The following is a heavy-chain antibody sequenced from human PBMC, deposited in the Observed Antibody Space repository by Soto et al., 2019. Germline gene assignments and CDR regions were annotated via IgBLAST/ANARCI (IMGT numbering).Heavy chain of an antibody. D-gene: IGHD3-22*01. V-gene: IGHV3-9*01. CDR1: GFTFGDYA. CDR3: AKVEVTGPLFYYYYIDV. Sequence: EVQLVESGGGLVQPGRTLRLSCAASGFTFGDYAMHWVRQAPGKGLEWVSGISWNSATIAYADSVKGRFTISRNNAQKSLYLQMKALTTDDTALYYCAKVEVTGPLFYYYYIDVWGQGTTVTVSS. J-gene: IGHJ6*03. CDR2: ISWNSATI.